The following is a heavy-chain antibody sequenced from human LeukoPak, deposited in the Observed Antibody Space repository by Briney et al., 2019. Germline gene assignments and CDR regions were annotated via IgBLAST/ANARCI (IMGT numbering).Heavy chain of an antibody. D-gene: IGHD2-15*01. Sequence: ASVKVSCKTSGYTFNSHYVGWVRQAPGQGLEWMGWISGYNGKTNYAQKLQGRITMTTDTSTTTAYMELRSLRSDDTAVYYCARVICSGDSCYPPSAVDIWGQGTMVTVSS. V-gene: IGHV1-18*01. CDR1: GYTFNSHY. J-gene: IGHJ3*02. CDR2: ISGYNGKT. CDR3: ARVICSGDSCYPPSAVDI.